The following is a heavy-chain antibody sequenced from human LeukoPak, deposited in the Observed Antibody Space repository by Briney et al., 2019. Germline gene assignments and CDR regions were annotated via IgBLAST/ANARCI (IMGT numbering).Heavy chain of an antibody. CDR2: IYSGGST. Sequence: GGSLRLSCAVSGFTFSSLWMHWVRQAPGKGLEWVSVIYSGGSTYYADSVKGRFIISRDNSRNMLYLQMNSLRAEDTALYYCASSGSSPRAFDIWGQGTMVTVSS. CDR1: GFTFSSLW. J-gene: IGHJ3*02. D-gene: IGHD1-26*01. CDR3: ASSGSSPRAFDI. V-gene: IGHV3-53*01.